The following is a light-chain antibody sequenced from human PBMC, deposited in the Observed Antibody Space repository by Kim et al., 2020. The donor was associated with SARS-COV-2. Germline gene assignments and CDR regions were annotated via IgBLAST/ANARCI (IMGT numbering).Light chain of an antibody. CDR1: QSVNTN. J-gene: IGKJ2*01. CDR3: QEYNSWPPYN. CDR2: GAS. Sequence: VFPGEGATLSCRASQSVNTNLAWYQQRPGQAPRRLIFGASTRATGIPARFSGSGSGTEFTLTISSLQSEDFAVYYCQEYNSWPPYNFGLGTKLEIK. V-gene: IGKV3-15*01.